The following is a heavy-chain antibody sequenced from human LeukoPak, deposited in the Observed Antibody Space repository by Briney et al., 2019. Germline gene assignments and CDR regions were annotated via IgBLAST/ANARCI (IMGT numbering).Heavy chain of an antibody. CDR3: ARVSFTYGPLDS. J-gene: IGHJ4*02. D-gene: IGHD4-17*01. V-gene: IGHV4-59*01. CDR1: GGSISSYY. CDR2: IYYSGST. Sequence: KPSETLSLTCTVSGGSISSYYWSWIRQPPGKGLEWIGYIYYSGSTNYNPSLKSRVTISVDTSKNQFSLKLSSVTAADTAVYYCARVSFTYGPLDSWGPGILVTVSS.